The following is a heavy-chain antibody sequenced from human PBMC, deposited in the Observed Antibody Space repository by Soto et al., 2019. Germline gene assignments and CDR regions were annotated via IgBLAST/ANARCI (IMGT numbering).Heavy chain of an antibody. J-gene: IGHJ5*02. V-gene: IGHV4-34*01. D-gene: IGHD6-19*01. CDR3: ARRGWYSRKWFDP. CDR1: GGSFICYY. Sequence: SETLSLTCAVYGGSFICYYWSWIRQPPGKGLEWIGEINHSGSTNYNPSLKSRVTISVDTSKNQFSLKLSSVTAADTAVYYCARRGWYSRKWFDPWGQGNLVTVSS. CDR2: INHSGST.